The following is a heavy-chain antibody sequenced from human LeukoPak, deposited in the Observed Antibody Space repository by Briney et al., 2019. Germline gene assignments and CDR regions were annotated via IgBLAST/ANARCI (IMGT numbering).Heavy chain of an antibody. D-gene: IGHD5-12*01. J-gene: IGHJ6*02. CDR1: GGSISSYY. V-gene: IGHV4-4*07. CDR3: ARDMMGATIILTYYYYGMDV. CDR2: IYTSGST. Sequence: SETLSLTCTVSGGSISSYYWSWIRQPAGKGLERIGRIYTSGSTNYNPSLKSRVTMSVDTSKNQFSLKLSSVTAADTAVYYCARDMMGATIILTYYYYGMDVWGQGTTVTVSS.